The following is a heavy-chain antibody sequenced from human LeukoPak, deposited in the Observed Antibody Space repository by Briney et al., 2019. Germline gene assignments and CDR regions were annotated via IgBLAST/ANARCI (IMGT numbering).Heavy chain of an antibody. J-gene: IGHJ4*02. CDR1: GYTFTSYG. CDR3: ARGPTIRGRDGYNSLSDY. Sequence: GASVKVSCKASGYTFTSYGISWVRQAPGQGLEWMGWISAYNGNTNYAQKLQGRVTMTTDTSTSTAYMELRSLRSDDTAVYYCARGPTIRGRDGYNSLSDYWGQGTLVTVSS. V-gene: IGHV1-18*01. CDR2: ISAYNGNT. D-gene: IGHD5-24*01.